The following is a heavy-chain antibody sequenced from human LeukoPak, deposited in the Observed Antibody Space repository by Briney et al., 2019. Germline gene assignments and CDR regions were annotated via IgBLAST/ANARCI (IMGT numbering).Heavy chain of an antibody. CDR3: ARNNDMDV. V-gene: IGHV3-7*03. D-gene: IGHD1/OR15-1a*01. CDR2: MNKDGSEK. J-gene: IGHJ6*02. Sequence: PGGSLRLSCAASGLILSNHWMTWVRQAPGKGPEWVANMNKDGSEKYYVDSVKGRFTISRDTAKNSLYLQMNNLRAEDTALYYCARNNDMDVWGQGTTVIVSS. CDR1: GLILSNHW.